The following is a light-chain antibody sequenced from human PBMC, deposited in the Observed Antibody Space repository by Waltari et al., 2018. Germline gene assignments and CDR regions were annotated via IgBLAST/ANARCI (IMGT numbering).Light chain of an antibody. V-gene: IGKV2-29*03. CDR3: MQGIHLPRT. Sequence: DIVMTQTPLSLSVTPGQPASISCKSSQSLLHRDGKTYLYWYLQQPGQSQQRLIYEVSGRFSGVPDRFSGSGSGTDFTLKISRVEADDVGVYYCMQGIHLPRTFGQGTKVEIK. CDR2: EVS. CDR1: QSLLHRDGKTY. J-gene: IGKJ1*01.